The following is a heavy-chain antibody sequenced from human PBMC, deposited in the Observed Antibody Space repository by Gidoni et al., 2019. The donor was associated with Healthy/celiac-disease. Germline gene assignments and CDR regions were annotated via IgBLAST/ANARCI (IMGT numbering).Heavy chain of an antibody. CDR3: TTGNSYPYYYDSSGYYGY. CDR1: GFPFSNAW. CDR2: IKSKTDGGTT. Sequence: EVQLVESGGGLLKPGASLRLSCSASGFPFSNAWMSWVRQAPGKGLEWVGRIKSKTDGGTTDYAATVKGRFNISRDDSKNTLYLQMNSLKTEDTAVYYCTTGNSYPYYYDSSGYYGYWGQGTLVTVSS. D-gene: IGHD3-22*01. J-gene: IGHJ4*02. V-gene: IGHV3-15*01.